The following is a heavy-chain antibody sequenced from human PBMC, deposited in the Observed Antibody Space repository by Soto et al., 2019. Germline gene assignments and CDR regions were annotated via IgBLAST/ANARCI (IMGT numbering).Heavy chain of an antibody. CDR1: GGSFSDNY. Sequence: QVQLKQWGAGLLKPSETLSLTCAVYGGSFSDNYWSWIRQPPGKGLEWIGQINHSGSTNYNPSLRRRVTISVGALNQVFLELSSVTAADTAVYYCARARIHFGSGSYEGGYYYFDYWGQGTLVTVSS. CDR3: ARARIHFGSGSYEGGYYYFDY. V-gene: IGHV4-34*01. D-gene: IGHD3-10*01. J-gene: IGHJ4*02. CDR2: INHSGST.